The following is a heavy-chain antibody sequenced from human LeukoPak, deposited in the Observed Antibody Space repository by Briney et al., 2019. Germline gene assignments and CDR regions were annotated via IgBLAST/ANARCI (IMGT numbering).Heavy chain of an antibody. V-gene: IGHV4-31*03. J-gene: IGHJ4*02. CDR2: IYYSGST. CDR3: ARSISAAGTFFDC. Sequence: TLSLTCTVSGVSISSGGYYWSWIRQHPGKGLEWIGHIYYSGSTYYNPSLKSRVTISVDTSKNQFSLKLSSVAAADTAVYYCARSISAAGTFFDCWGQGTLVTVSS. D-gene: IGHD6-13*01. CDR1: GVSISSGGYY.